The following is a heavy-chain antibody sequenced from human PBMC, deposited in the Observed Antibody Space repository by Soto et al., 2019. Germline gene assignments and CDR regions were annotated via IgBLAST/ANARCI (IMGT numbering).Heavy chain of an antibody. CDR3: NYDFWSGYSPYYYYYGMDV. CDR2: IIPIFGTA. J-gene: IGHJ6*02. Sequence: QVQLVQSGAEVKKPGSSVKVSCKASGGTFSSYAISWVRQAPGQGLEWMGGIIPIFGTANYAQKFQGRVTITADESTSTAYMELSSLRSEDTAVYYCNYDFWSGYSPYYYYYGMDVWGQGTTVTVSS. D-gene: IGHD3-3*01. CDR1: GGTFSSYA. V-gene: IGHV1-69*12.